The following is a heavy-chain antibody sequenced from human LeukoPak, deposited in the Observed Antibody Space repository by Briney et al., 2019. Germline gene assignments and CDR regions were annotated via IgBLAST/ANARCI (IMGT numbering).Heavy chain of an antibody. J-gene: IGHJ6*02. D-gene: IGHD6-13*01. V-gene: IGHV3-30*18. Sequence: GGSLRLSCAASGFTFSSYGVHWVRQAPGKGLEWVAVISYDGSNKYYADSVKGRFTISRDNSKNTLYLQMNSLRAEDTAVYYGAKAEGAHSSSWYGYYYYGMDVWGQGTTVTVSS. CDR3: AKAEGAHSSSWYGYYYYGMDV. CDR1: GFTFSSYG. CDR2: ISYDGSNK.